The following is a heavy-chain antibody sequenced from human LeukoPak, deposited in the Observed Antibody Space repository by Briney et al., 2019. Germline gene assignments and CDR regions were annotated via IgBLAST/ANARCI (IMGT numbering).Heavy chain of an antibody. CDR1: GFTFSSYG. CDR2: IWYDGSNK. J-gene: IGHJ4*02. D-gene: IGHD6-13*01. Sequence: GGSLRLFCAASGFTFSSYGMHWVRQAPGKGLEWVAVIWYDGSNKYYADSVKGRFTISRDNSKNTLYLQMNSLRAEDTAVYYCARTYSSSWYLSDYWGQGTLVTVSS. CDR3: ARTYSSSWYLSDY. V-gene: IGHV3-33*01.